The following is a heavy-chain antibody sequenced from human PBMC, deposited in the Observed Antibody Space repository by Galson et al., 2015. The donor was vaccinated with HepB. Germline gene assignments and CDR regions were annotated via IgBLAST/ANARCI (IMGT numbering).Heavy chain of an antibody. CDR3: TRGPRRADY. J-gene: IGHJ4*02. Sequence: SLKLSCAASGFAFIDYYMTWIRQAPGGGLECLSYISGTTTDIEYADSVRGRFTISRDNAANSLYLQMNSLRAEDTAIYYCTRGPRRADYWGRGTLVTVSS. V-gene: IGHV3-11*06. CDR1: GFAFIDYY. CDR2: ISGTTTDI.